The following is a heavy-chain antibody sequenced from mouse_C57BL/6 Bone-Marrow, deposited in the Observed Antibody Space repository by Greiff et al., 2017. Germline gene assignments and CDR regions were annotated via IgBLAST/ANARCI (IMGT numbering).Heavy chain of an antibody. CDR2: IHPKSGST. CDR3: ARWLPAWFAY. D-gene: IGHD2-2*01. V-gene: IGHV1-64*01. Sequence: QVQLQQPGAELVKPGASVKLSCKASGYTFTSYWMHWVKQRPGQGLEWIGMIHPKSGSTNYNEKFKSKATLTVDKSSSTAYMQLSSLTSEDSAVYYCARWLPAWFAYWGQGTLVTVSA. CDR1: GYTFTSYW. J-gene: IGHJ3*01.